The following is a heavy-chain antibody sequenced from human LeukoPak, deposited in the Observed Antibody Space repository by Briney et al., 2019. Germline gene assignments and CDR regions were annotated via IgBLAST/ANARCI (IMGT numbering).Heavy chain of an antibody. D-gene: IGHD6-19*01. Sequence: GGSLRLSCAASGFTFSSYSMNWVRQAPGKGREWVSAISGSGGSTYYADSVKGRFTISRDNSKNTLYLQMNSLRAEDTAVYYCAKDPLLSAVAGQGVFDYWGQGTLVTVSS. J-gene: IGHJ4*02. CDR3: AKDPLLSAVAGQGVFDY. CDR1: GFTFSSYS. V-gene: IGHV3-23*01. CDR2: ISGSGGST.